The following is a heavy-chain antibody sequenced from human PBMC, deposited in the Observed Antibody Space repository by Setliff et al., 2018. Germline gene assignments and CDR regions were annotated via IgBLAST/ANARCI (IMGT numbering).Heavy chain of an antibody. D-gene: IGHD3-9*01. CDR2: IYDSGTS. V-gene: IGHV4-39*07. CDR3: ARERYFDWFFED. Sequence: PSETLSLTCTVSGGSISSSSYYWGWVRQPPGQGLEWIGTIYDSGTSYYNPSLKSRVTISVDTSKNQFSLKVSSVTAADTAVYYCARERYFDWFFEDWGQGTLVTVSS. CDR1: GGSISSSSYY. J-gene: IGHJ4*02.